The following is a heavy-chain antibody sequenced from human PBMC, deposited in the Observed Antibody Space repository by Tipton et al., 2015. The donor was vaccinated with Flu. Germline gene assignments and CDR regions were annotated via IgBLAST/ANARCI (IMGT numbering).Heavy chain of an antibody. V-gene: IGHV3-23*01. CDR1: GFTFSIYA. J-gene: IGHJ4*02. CDR2: ISDGGGRT. Sequence: SLRLSCAASGFTFSIYAMSWVRQAPGKRLEWVSGISDGGGRTYYTDSVKGRFSIARDNSKDTLYLQMNSLRAEDTAIYYCAKVIPEIVAGLDYWGQGTPVTVSS. CDR3: AKVIPEIVAGLDY. D-gene: IGHD5-12*01.